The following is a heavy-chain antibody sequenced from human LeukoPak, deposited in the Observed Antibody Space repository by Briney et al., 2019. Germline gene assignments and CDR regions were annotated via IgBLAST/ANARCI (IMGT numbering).Heavy chain of an antibody. CDR2: ISPYNGNT. CDR1: GYTFTNYG. Sequence: ASVKVSCKASGYTFTNYGVSWVRQAPGQGLEWMGWISPYNGNTNSAQKLQGRVTMTTDTSTSTAYMDPRSLRSDDTAVYYCARGGPFQSSSWTVYYFDYWGQGTLVTVSS. CDR3: ARGGPFQSSSWTVYYFDY. V-gene: IGHV1-18*01. D-gene: IGHD6-13*01. J-gene: IGHJ4*02.